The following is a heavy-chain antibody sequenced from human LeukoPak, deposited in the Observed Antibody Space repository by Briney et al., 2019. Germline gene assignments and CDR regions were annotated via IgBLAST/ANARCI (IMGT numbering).Heavy chain of an antibody. CDR1: DQSFTSYW. V-gene: IGHV5-51*01. D-gene: IGHD6-6*01. J-gene: IGHJ4*02. CDR3: ARPLLYGSRSGGYFDY. Sequence: GESLKISCKGSDQSFTSYWSSWLGQMPGKGREWLGIIYHGDCDTRYSPSFQGQVTISADKSISTAYLQWSSVKASDNDMYYCARPLLYGSRSGGYFDYWGQGTLVTVSS. CDR2: IYHGDCDT.